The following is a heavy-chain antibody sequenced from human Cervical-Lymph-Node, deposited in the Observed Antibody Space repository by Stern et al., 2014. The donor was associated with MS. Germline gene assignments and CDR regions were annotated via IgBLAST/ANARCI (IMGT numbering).Heavy chain of an antibody. CDR3: ARGSTVVTDYFDY. Sequence: QVHLVESGAEVKKPGSSVKVSCKASGGTFSSYAINWVRQAPGQGLEWMGGIIPLFGTANYAQKFQGRVTITADESTSTAYMELSSLRSEDTAVYYCARGSTVVTDYFDYWGQGTLVTVSS. CDR1: GGTFSSYA. CDR2: IIPLFGTA. J-gene: IGHJ4*02. D-gene: IGHD4-23*01. V-gene: IGHV1-69*01.